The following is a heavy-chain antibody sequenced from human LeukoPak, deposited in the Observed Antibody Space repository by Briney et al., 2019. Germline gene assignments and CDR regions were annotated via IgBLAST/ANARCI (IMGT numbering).Heavy chain of an antibody. V-gene: IGHV3-21*01. J-gene: IGHJ4*02. CDR1: GFTFSSYS. CDR2: ISSSSYI. CDR3: ARDLLSVAALDY. D-gene: IGHD6-19*01. Sequence: GGSLRLSCAASGFTFSSYSMNWVRQAPGKGLEWVSSISSSSYIYYADSVKGRFTISRDNAKNSLYLQMNSLRAEDTAVYYCARDLLSVAALDYWGQGTLVTVSS.